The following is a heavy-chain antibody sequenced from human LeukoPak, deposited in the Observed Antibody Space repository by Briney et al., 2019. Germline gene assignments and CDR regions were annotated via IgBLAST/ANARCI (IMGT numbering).Heavy chain of an antibody. D-gene: IGHD5-12*01. CDR1: GYTFTDYY. Sequence: ASVKVSCKASGYTFTDYYIHWVRQAPGQGLEWMAIVNPDSGDSYSAPKFQGRVTMTRDTSISTASMELKWLTSDDTAVYYCATGVATAFTYWGQGTLLTVSS. CDR2: VNPDSGDS. J-gene: IGHJ4*02. V-gene: IGHV1-2*02. CDR3: ATGVATAFTY.